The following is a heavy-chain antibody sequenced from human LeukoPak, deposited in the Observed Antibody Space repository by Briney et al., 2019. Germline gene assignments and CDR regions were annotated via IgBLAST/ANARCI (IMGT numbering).Heavy chain of an antibody. CDR1: GXTFSSYW. Sequence: GSLRLSXAASGXTFSSYWMSWVRQAPGKGLEWVANIKQDGSEKYYVDSVKGRFTISRDNAKNSLYLQMNSLRAEDTAVYYCARTLSEYDFWSGYSENYFDYWGQGTLVTVSS. J-gene: IGHJ4*02. D-gene: IGHD3-3*01. CDR2: IKQDGSEK. V-gene: IGHV3-7*01. CDR3: ARTLSEYDFWSGYSENYFDY.